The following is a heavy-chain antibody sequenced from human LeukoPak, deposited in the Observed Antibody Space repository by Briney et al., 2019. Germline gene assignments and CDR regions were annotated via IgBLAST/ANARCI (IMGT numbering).Heavy chain of an antibody. CDR1: GFTFSSYG. CDR3: AKKSPGTYYAPPDY. Sequence: GRSLRLSCAASGFTFSSYGMHWVRQAPGKGLEWVAVTSYDGSNKNYADSVKGRFTISRDNSKNTLYLQMNSLRAEDTAVYYCAKKSPGTYYAPPDYWGQGTLVSVSS. J-gene: IGHJ4*02. V-gene: IGHV3-30*18. CDR2: TSYDGSNK. D-gene: IGHD3-10*01.